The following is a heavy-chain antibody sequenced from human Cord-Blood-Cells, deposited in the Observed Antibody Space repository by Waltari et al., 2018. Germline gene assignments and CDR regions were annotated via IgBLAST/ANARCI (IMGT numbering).Heavy chain of an antibody. CDR2: IYYSGST. V-gene: IGHV4-39*01. J-gene: IGHJ5*02. Sequence: QLQLQESGPGLVKPSETLSLTCTVSGGSISSSSYYWGWIRQPPGKGLEWIGSIYYSGSTYYNPSLKSRVTISVDTSKNQFSLKLSSVTAADTAVYYCASEYSSSSNWIDPWGQGTLVTVSS. CDR3: ASEYSSSSNWIDP. CDR1: GGSISSSSYY. D-gene: IGHD6-6*01.